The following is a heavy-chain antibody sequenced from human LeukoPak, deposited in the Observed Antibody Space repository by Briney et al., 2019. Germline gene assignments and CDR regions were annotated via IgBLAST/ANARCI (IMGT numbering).Heavy chain of an antibody. J-gene: IGHJ4*02. Sequence: ASVKVSCKASGYTFTGYYMHWVRQAPGQGLEWMGWINPNSGGTNYAQKFQGRVTMTRDTSISTAYMELSRLRSDDTAVYYCAKPPDGLGTYYNAAHYWGQGTLVTVS. CDR2: INPNSGGT. D-gene: IGHD3-10*01. CDR3: AKPPDGLGTYYNAAHY. V-gene: IGHV1-2*02. CDR1: GYTFTGYY.